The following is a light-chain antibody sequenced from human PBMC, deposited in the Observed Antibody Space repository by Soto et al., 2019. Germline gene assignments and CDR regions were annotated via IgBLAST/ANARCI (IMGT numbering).Light chain of an antibody. CDR3: QVWDSSIDHYV. Sequence: SYELTQPPSVSVAPGQTARITYGGNNIGTKSVHWYQLRPGQAPVVVVYDDSDRPSGIPERFSGFNSGSTATLTISRVEDGDEADYFCQVWDSSIDHYVFGTGTKVTVL. CDR1: NIGTKS. CDR2: DDS. J-gene: IGLJ1*01. V-gene: IGLV3-21*02.